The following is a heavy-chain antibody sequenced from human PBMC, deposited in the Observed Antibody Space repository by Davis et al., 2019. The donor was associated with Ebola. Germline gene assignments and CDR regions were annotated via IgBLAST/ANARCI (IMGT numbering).Heavy chain of an antibody. Sequence: ASVKVSCKASGYNFAIYNIHWVRQAPGQGLEWMGIINPSGGSTSYAQKFQGRVTMTRDTSTSTVYMELSSLRSEDTAVYYCARVGAEYSSSSTIYYYYMDVWGKGTTVTVSS. D-gene: IGHD6-6*01. J-gene: IGHJ6*03. CDR1: GYNFAIYN. V-gene: IGHV1-46*01. CDR2: INPSGGST. CDR3: ARVGAEYSSSSTIYYYYMDV.